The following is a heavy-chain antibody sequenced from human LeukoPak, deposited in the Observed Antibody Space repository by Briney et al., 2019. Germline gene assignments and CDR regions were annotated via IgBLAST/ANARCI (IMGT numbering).Heavy chain of an antibody. CDR2: ISYDGSNK. CDR3: AKDHGDRTVNWFDP. V-gene: IGHV3-30*04. J-gene: IGHJ5*02. Sequence: GGSLRLSCAASGFTFSDYAMHWVRQAPGKGLEWVAVISYDGSNKYYADSVKGRFTISRDNSKNTLYLQMNSLRAEDTAVYYCAKDHGDRTVNWFDPWGQGTLVTVSS. D-gene: IGHD3-10*01. CDR1: GFTFSDYA.